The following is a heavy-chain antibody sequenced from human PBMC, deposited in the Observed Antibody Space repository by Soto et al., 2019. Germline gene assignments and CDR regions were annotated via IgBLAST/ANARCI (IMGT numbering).Heavy chain of an antibody. V-gene: IGHV5-51*01. J-gene: IGHJ4*02. CDR2: IYPGDSDT. CDR3: ARAPQWLVFYFDY. D-gene: IGHD6-19*01. CDR1: GYSFTSCW. Sequence: HGESLKISCKGSGYSFTSCWIGWVRQMPGKGLEWMGIIYPGDSDTRYSPSFQGQVTISADKSISTAYLQWSSLKASDTAMYYCARAPQWLVFYFDYWGQGTLVTVSS.